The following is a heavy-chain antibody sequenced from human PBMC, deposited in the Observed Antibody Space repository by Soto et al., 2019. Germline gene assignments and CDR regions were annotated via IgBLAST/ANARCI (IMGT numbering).Heavy chain of an antibody. CDR1: GFTFSSYS. V-gene: IGHV3-21*01. D-gene: IGHD3-22*01. Sequence: EVQLVESGGGLVKPGGSLRLSCAASGFTFSSYSMNWVRQAPGKGLEWVSSISSSSSYIYYADSVKGRFTISRDNAKNXXYLQMNSLRAEDTAVYYCARDDANYYDTTPYYFDYWGQGTLVTVSS. CDR2: ISSSSSYI. CDR3: ARDDANYYDTTPYYFDY. J-gene: IGHJ4*02.